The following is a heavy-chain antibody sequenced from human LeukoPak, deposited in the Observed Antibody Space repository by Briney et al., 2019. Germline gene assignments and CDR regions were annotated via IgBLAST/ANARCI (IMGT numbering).Heavy chain of an antibody. V-gene: IGHV4-30-4*08. CDR2: IYYSGST. Sequence: SQTLSLTCTVSGGSISSGTYYWTWIRQPPGKGLEWIGYIYYSGSTYYNPSLKSRVTISVDTSKNQFSLKLSSVTAADTAVYYCARDGVGYSSGWADYWGQGTLVTVSS. CDR3: ARDGVGYSSGWADY. J-gene: IGHJ4*02. D-gene: IGHD6-19*01. CDR1: GGSISSGTYY.